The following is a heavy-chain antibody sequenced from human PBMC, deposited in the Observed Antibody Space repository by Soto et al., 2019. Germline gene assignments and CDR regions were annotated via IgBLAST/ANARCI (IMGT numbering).Heavy chain of an antibody. J-gene: IGHJ5*02. V-gene: IGHV1-69*12. Sequence: QVQLVQSGAEVKKPGSSVKVSCKASGGTFSSYAISWVRQAPGQGLEWMGGIIPIFGTANYAQKFQGRVTITADESTSTDYMELSSLRSEDTAVYYCARVSTENYDFWSGYLSGNWFDPWGQGTLVTVSS. CDR3: ARVSTENYDFWSGYLSGNWFDP. D-gene: IGHD3-3*01. CDR1: GGTFSSYA. CDR2: IIPIFGTA.